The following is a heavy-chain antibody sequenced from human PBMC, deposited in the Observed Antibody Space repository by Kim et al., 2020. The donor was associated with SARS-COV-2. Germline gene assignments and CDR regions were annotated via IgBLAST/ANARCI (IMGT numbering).Heavy chain of an antibody. CDR1: GGSISNGGYY. V-gene: IGHV4-31*03. CDR2: IYYSGST. CDR3: ARVLSYYDMLTGYYTAHQYDY. J-gene: IGHJ4*02. D-gene: IGHD3-9*01. Sequence: SETLSLTCTVSGGSISNGGYYWSWIRQHPGKGLEWIVYIYYSGSTYYNSSLKSRVTISVDTSKNQFSLKLSSVTEADTAVYYCARVLSYYDMLTGYYTAHQYDYWEQGTVVTVSS.